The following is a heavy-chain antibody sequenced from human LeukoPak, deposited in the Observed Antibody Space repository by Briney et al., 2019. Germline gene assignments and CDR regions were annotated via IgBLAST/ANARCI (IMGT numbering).Heavy chain of an antibody. CDR2: IVVGSGNT. CDR1: GFTFTSSA. D-gene: IGHD1-1*01. V-gene: IGHV1-58*02. Sequence: GTSVKVSCKASGFTFTSSAMQWVRQARGQRLEWIGWIVVGSGNTNYAQKFQERVTITRDMSTSTAYMELSSLRSEDTAVYYCARVANDDRPFDYWGQGTLVTVSS. J-gene: IGHJ4*02. CDR3: ARVANDDRPFDY.